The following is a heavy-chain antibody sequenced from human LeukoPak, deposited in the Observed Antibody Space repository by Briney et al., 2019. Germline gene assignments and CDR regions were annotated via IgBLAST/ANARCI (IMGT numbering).Heavy chain of an antibody. Sequence: PSETLSLTCAVSGYSISSGYYWGWIRQPPGKGLEWIGSIYHSGSTYYNPSLKSRVTISVDTSKNQFSLKLSSVTAADTAVYYCAVTQYYYYYYMDVWGKGTTVTVSS. D-gene: IGHD2-21*02. CDR2: IYHSGST. CDR1: GYSISSGYY. V-gene: IGHV4-38-2*01. J-gene: IGHJ6*03. CDR3: AVTQYYYYYYMDV.